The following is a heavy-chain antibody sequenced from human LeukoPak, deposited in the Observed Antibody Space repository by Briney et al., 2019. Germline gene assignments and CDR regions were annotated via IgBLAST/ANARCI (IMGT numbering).Heavy chain of an antibody. CDR3: AKEVGYYDILTGYFNWFDP. D-gene: IGHD3-9*01. J-gene: IGHJ5*02. V-gene: IGHV3-23*01. CDR1: GFTFSSYG. Sequence: GGTLRLSCAASGFTFSSYGMSWVRQAPGKGLEWVSAISGSGGSTYYADSVKGRFTISRDNSKNTLYLQMNSLRAEDTAVYYCAKEVGYYDILTGYFNWFDPWGQGTLVTVSS. CDR2: ISGSGGST.